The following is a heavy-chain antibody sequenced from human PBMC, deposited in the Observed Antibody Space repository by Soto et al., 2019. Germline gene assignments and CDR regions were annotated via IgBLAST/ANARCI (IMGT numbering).Heavy chain of an antibody. Sequence: PSETLSLTCAVSGGSISSSNWWSWVRQPPGKGLELIGEIYHSGSNNYNTSLKSRVTISANKSKKQFYLKLSYVTAADTAVYYCATRYYYDSSGSSLDYWGPGTLVTVSS. D-gene: IGHD3-22*01. V-gene: IGHV4-4*02. CDR3: ATRYYYDSSGSSLDY. J-gene: IGHJ4*02. CDR1: GGSISSSNW. CDR2: IYHSGSN.